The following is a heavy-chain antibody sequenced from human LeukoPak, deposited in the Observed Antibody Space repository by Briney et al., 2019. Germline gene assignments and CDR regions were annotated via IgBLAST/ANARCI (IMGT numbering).Heavy chain of an antibody. CDR3: ARPLGQGNEYGMDV. CDR1: GGSFSGYY. V-gene: IGHV4-34*01. J-gene: IGHJ6*02. CDR2: INHSGST. D-gene: IGHD1-1*01. Sequence: PSETLSLTCAVYGGSFSGYYWSWIRQSPGKGLEWIGEINHSGSTNYDPSLKSRVTISVDTSKNQFSLKLTSVTAADTAVYYCARPLGQGNEYGMDVWGQGTAVTVSS.